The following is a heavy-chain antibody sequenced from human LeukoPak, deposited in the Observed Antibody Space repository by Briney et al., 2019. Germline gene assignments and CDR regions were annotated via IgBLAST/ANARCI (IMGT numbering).Heavy chain of an antibody. J-gene: IGHJ3*01. CDR2: IHTSGSN. V-gene: IGHV4-4*09. Sequence: SETLSLTSAVSGVSISPYYWAWIRQPPGKGLEWIGYIHTSGSNNQYPSLKSRVTISVDKSKNHFSLRLTSVTAADTAVYYCARLSAAVHLGAFDLWGQGTMVTVSS. CDR1: GVSISPYY. CDR3: ARLSAAVHLGAFDL. D-gene: IGHD3-3*01.